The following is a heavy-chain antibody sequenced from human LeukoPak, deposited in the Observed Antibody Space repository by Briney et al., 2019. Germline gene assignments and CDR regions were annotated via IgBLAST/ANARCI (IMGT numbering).Heavy chain of an antibody. Sequence: ASVKVSCKASGYTFTSYYMHWVRQAPGQGLEWMGWISPNSGDTNYAQKFQGRVTMTRDTSISTAYMELSSLRSDDTAVYYCARTEYNYGSYFDFWGQGTLVTVSS. CDR2: ISPNSGDT. D-gene: IGHD5-18*01. J-gene: IGHJ4*02. CDR3: ARTEYNYGSYFDF. CDR1: GYTFTSYY. V-gene: IGHV1-2*02.